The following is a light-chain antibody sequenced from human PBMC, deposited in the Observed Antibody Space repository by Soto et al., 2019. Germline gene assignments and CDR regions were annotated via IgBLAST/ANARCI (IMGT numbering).Light chain of an antibody. Sequence: QSALTQPASVSGSPGQSITISCTGTSSDVGGYNYVSWYQQHPGKAPKLMIYDVSNRPSGVSNRFSGSKSGNTASLTISGLPAEDEADYYRSSYTSSSTPRVVFGGGTQLTVL. CDR3: SSYTSSSTPRVV. CDR1: SSDVGGYNY. V-gene: IGLV2-14*01. CDR2: DVS. J-gene: IGLJ2*01.